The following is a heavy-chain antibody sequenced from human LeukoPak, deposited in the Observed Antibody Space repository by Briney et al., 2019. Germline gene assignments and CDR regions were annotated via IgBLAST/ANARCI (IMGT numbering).Heavy chain of an antibody. D-gene: IGHD3-3*01. CDR3: ARVGYRYYDFWSGYYREGTGAIGY. Sequence: KPSETLSLTCAVYGGSFSGYYWSWIRQPPGKGLEWIGEINHSGSTNYNPSLKSRVTISVDTSKNQFSLKLSSVTAADTAVYYCARVGYRYYDFWSGYYREGTGAIGYWGREPWSPSPQ. CDR1: GGSFSGYY. CDR2: INHSGST. J-gene: IGHJ4*02. V-gene: IGHV4-34*01.